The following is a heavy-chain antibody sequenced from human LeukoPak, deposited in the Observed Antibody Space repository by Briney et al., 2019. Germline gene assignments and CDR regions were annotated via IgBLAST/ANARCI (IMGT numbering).Heavy chain of an antibody. CDR3: VRDGYNSLSSDFDY. J-gene: IGHJ4*02. CDR1: GYTFTSFA. V-gene: IGHV7-4-1*02. D-gene: IGHD3-22*01. Sequence: GASVKVSCKASGYTFTSFAINWLRQPPGQGPEWVGWINTHTGNPIYAQGFTGRFVFSLDTSVSTAYLQISSLKAEDTAVYYCVRDGYNSLSSDFDYWGQGTLVTVSS. CDR2: INTHTGNP.